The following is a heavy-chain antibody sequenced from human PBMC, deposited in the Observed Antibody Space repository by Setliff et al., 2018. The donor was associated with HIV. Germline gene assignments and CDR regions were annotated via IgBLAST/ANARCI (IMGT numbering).Heavy chain of an antibody. Sequence: KPSETLSLTCTVSSASISSSGYYWGWIRQPPGKGLEWIGSIYYSGSTYYNPSLKSRVTISVDTSKNQFSLKLSSVTAADTAVYYCARLRVEGVMGAFDIWGQGTMVTVS. CDR3: ARLRVEGVMGAFDI. V-gene: IGHV4-39*07. CDR1: SASISSSGYY. D-gene: IGHD2-15*01. CDR2: IYYSGST. J-gene: IGHJ3*02.